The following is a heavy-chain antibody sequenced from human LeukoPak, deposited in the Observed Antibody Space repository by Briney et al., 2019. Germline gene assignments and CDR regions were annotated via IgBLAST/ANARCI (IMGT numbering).Heavy chain of an antibody. J-gene: IGHJ4*02. Sequence: GGSLRLSCVGSGFTFSNYAMHWVRQAPGKGLEWVTIISYDARNKYFADSVNGRFTVSRDNSKNTVYLQMNSLRVDDTAVYSCAGFWGSHRLEYWGQGTPVIVSS. CDR1: GFTFSNYA. CDR2: ISYDARNK. V-gene: IGHV3-30*04. CDR3: AGFWGSHRLEY. D-gene: IGHD3-16*01.